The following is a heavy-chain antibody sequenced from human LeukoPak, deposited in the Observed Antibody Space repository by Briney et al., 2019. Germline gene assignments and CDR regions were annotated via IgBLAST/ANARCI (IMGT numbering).Heavy chain of an antibody. D-gene: IGHD2-15*01. CDR1: GYTFTSYG. CDR2: ISAYNGNT. V-gene: IGHV1-18*01. CDR3: ARDPRYCSGGSCYGDSGAFDI. J-gene: IGHJ3*02. Sequence: ASVKVSCKASGYTFTSYGISWARQAPGQGLEWMGWISAYNGNTNYAQKLQGRVTMTTDTSTSTAYMELRSLRSDDTAVYYCARDPRYCSGGSCYGDSGAFDIWGQGTMVTVSS.